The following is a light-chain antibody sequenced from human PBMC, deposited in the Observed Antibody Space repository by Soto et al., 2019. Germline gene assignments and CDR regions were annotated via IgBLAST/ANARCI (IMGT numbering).Light chain of an antibody. CDR2: EDN. CDR1: GGSIASNY. J-gene: IGLJ3*02. V-gene: IGLV6-57*02. Sequence: NFMLTQPHSVSDSPGTTVTISGTGSGGSIASNYVQWYQQRPGSAPTIVIFEDNQRPSGVPDRFSGSIDTSSNSASLTISGLKTEEEADYYCQSYDSDSQVVFGGGTKLTVL. CDR3: QSYDSDSQVV.